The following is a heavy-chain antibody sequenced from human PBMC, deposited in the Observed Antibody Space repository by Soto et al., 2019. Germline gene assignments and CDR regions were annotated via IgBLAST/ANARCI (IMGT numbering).Heavy chain of an antibody. CDR1: GFTFRNYW. J-gene: IGHJ4*02. D-gene: IGHD4-17*01. CDR2: IQQDGRDK. CDR3: ARGVDDYADYRFDY. Sequence: EVQLVESGGGLVQPGGSLRLSCAASGFTFRNYWMSWVRQAPGKGLEWVANIQQDGRDKYYVDSVRGRFTTSRDNARNSLYLQMNSLRAEDTAVYYCARGVDDYADYRFDYWGQGTLVTVSS. V-gene: IGHV3-7*01.